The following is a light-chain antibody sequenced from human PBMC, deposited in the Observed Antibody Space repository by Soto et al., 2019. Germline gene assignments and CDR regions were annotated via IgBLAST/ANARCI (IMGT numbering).Light chain of an antibody. CDR3: QHFVWVPLT. Sequence: EIVLTQSPGTLSLSPGEGATLSCRAGQSISSSQLAWFQQKPGQAPMLLVYGVSNRATGIPERFSGSVSGTDFTLAISSVEHEDFAVYYCQHFVWVPLTFGQGTRLEI. CDR1: QSISSSQ. CDR2: GVS. J-gene: IGKJ5*01. V-gene: IGKV3-20*01.